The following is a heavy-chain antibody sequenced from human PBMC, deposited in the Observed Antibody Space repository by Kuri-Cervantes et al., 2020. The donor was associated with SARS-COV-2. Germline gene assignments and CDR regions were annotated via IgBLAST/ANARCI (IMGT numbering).Heavy chain of an antibody. J-gene: IGHJ5*02. D-gene: IGHD3-22*01. Sequence: SETLSLTCAISGDSVSSTSFAWNWIRRSPSRGLEWLGRKYYRSKWYNDYAVSVKSQITINPDTSTNQFSLQLNSVTPEDTAVYYCARYHDSNNWFDPWGQGTLVTVSS. V-gene: IGHV6-1*01. CDR1: GDSVSSTSFA. CDR3: ARYHDSNNWFDP. CDR2: KYYRSKWYN.